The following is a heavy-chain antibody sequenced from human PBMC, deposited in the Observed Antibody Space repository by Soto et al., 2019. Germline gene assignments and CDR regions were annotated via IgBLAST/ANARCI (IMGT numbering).Heavy chain of an antibody. CDR2: ISGSGGST. V-gene: IGHV3-23*01. Sequence: ALRLSCAASGFTFSSYAMSWVRQAPGKGLEWVSAISGSGGSTYYADSVKGRFTISRDNSKNTLYLQMNSLRAEDTAVYYCAKDTSTYGDYEYYFDYWGQGTLVTVSS. CDR3: AKDTSTYGDYEYYFDY. D-gene: IGHD4-17*01. J-gene: IGHJ4*02. CDR1: GFTFSSYA.